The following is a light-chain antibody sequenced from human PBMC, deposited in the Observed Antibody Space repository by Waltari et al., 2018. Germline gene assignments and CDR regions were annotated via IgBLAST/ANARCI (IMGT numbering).Light chain of an antibody. Sequence: QSELTQPPSASGTAGQRVTFSCSGDNSNIGSNEISWYQQSPGTAPQLLRYSDHQRLSGVPDRFSASKSGTSASLTISGLQSEDEASYYCATWDDSLNGPLFGGGTKLTVL. V-gene: IGLV1-44*01. CDR3: ATWDDSLNGPL. CDR1: NSNIGSNE. CDR2: SDH. J-gene: IGLJ2*01.